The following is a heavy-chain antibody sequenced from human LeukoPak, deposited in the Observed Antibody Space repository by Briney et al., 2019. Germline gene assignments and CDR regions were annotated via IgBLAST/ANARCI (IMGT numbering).Heavy chain of an antibody. D-gene: IGHD5-18*01. CDR2: IYYSGST. Sequence: PSETLSLTCTVSGGSISSGGYYWSWIRQHPGKGLEGFWYIYYSGSTYYNPSLKSRVTISVDTSKNQFSLKLSSVTAADTAVYYCARDFPRFGSRDVWGKGTTVTVSS. V-gene: IGHV4-31*03. J-gene: IGHJ6*04. CDR1: GGSISSGGYY. CDR3: ARDFPRFGSRDV.